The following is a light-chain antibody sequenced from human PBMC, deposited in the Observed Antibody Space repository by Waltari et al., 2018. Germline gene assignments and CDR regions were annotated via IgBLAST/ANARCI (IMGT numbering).Light chain of an antibody. CDR1: GRGGS. V-gene: IGLV2-8*01. CDR2: EVS. J-gene: IGLJ1*01. CDR3: SSDAVSNNFYD. Sequence: QSALTQPPSASGSPGQSVTISCTGTGRGGSVSRYQQLPGKAPKLLIYEVSKRPSGVPDRFSGSKSGNTASLTVSGLQAEDEGDYYCSSDAVSNNFYDFGSGTKVTVL.